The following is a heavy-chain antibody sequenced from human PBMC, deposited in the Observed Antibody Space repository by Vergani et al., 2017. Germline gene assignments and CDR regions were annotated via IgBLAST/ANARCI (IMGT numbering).Heavy chain of an antibody. CDR1: GFSFRTFS. V-gene: IGHV3-74*03. D-gene: IGHD6-6*01. CDR2: ISPDGQTT. CDR3: ARALVRVGAFDI. Sequence: DVDLVESGGGFVQPGGSRRLSCAASGFSFRTFSMFWVRQPPGKGLAWVSKISPDGQTTEYADSVRGRFTISRDNANSMLYLQMNSLRDDDTAVYYCARALVRVGAFDIWGQGTMVTVSS. J-gene: IGHJ3*02.